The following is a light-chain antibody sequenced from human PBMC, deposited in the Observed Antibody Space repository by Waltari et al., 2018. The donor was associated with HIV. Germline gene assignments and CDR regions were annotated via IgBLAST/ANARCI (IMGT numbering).Light chain of an antibody. CDR3: QQLDSYTQIT. CDR1: QGISNY. J-gene: IGKJ4*01. CDR2: AAA. V-gene: IGKV1-9*01. Sequence: DIQLTQSPSFLSAPVGDRVIITCRTSQGISNYLAWYQQKPGKAPQLLIYAAATLQSGVQSRFSGSGSGTEFTLTISSLQPEDFATYYCQQLDSYTQITFGGGTKVEIK.